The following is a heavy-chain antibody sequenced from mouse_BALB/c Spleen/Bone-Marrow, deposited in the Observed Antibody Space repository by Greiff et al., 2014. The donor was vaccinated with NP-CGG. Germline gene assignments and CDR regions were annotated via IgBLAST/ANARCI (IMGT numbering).Heavy chain of an antibody. CDR2: INPSSGYT. D-gene: IGHD2-14*01. Sequence: SGAELARPGASVKMSCKASGYTFTSYTMHWVKQRPGQGLEWIGYINPSSGYTNYNQKFKDKATLTADKSSSTAYMRLSSPTSEDSAVYYCARHRYDWYFDVWGAGTTVTVSS. CDR3: ARHRYDWYFDV. J-gene: IGHJ1*01. V-gene: IGHV1-4*01. CDR1: GYTFTSYT.